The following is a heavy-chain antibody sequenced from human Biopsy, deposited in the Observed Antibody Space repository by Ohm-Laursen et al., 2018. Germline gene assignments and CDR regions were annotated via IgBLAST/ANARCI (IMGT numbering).Heavy chain of an antibody. J-gene: IGHJ6*02. CDR1: GFSFEDHH. CDR3: ARPPWGHAYGYYNGMDV. CDR2: ITNSGGTV. D-gene: IGHD3-10*01. V-gene: IGHV3-11*01. Sequence: LRLSYTAAGFSFEDHHVRWNCKSRGTGQQWDSYITNSGGTVYYEDSVKGRFTVSRDNAKNSLYLQMDRLRAEDTAVYYCARPPWGHAYGYYNGMDVWGQGTTVIVSS.